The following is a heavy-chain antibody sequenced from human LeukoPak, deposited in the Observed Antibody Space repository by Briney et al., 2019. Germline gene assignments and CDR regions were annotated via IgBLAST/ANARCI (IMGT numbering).Heavy chain of an antibody. D-gene: IGHD3-10*01. J-gene: IGHJ4*02. Sequence: GGSLRLSCAASGFTFSSYGMHWVRQAPGKGLEWVAVIWYDGSNKYYADSVKGGFTISRDNSKNTLYLQMNRLRAEDTAVYYCARPIMVRGVITPFDYWGQGTLVTVSS. CDR2: IWYDGSNK. V-gene: IGHV3-33*01. CDR3: ARPIMVRGVITPFDY. CDR1: GFTFSSYG.